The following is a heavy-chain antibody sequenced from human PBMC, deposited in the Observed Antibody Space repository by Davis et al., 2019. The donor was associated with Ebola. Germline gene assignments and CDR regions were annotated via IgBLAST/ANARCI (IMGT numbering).Heavy chain of an antibody. CDR3: ASEPMYCSGGSCYSNYYGMDV. CDR2: INAGNGNT. D-gene: IGHD2-15*01. Sequence: ASVKVSCKASGGTFSSYAMHWVRQAPGQRLEWMGWINAGNGNTKYSQKFQGRVTITRDTSASTAYMELSSLRSEDTAVYYCASEPMYCSGGSCYSNYYGMDVWGQGTTVTVSS. V-gene: IGHV1-3*01. J-gene: IGHJ6*02. CDR1: GGTFSSYA.